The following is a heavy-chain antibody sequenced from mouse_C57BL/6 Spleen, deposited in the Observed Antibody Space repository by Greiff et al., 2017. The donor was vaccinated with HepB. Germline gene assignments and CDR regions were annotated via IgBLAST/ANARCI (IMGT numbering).Heavy chain of an antibody. CDR3: AKLRGSTVVRYYAMDY. D-gene: IGHD1-1*01. V-gene: IGHV1-42*01. Sequence: VQLKESGPELVKPGASVKISCKASGYSFTGYYMNWVKQSPEKSLEWIGEINPSTGGTTYNQKFKAKATLTVDKSSSTAYMQLKSLTSEDSAVYYCAKLRGSTVVRYYAMDYWGQGTSVTVSS. J-gene: IGHJ4*01. CDR1: GYSFTGYY. CDR2: INPSTGGT.